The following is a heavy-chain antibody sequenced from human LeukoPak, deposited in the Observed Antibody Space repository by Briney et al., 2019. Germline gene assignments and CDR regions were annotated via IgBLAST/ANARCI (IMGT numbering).Heavy chain of an antibody. CDR2: ISRGSGDI. V-gene: IGHV3-11*01. D-gene: IGHD3-10*01. Sequence: WGSLRLSCAASGFMFSDYHMTWIRQGPGKGLEWLSYISRGSGDISYADSVKGRFTISRDNAKQSLSLQMNSLRAEDTAVYYCATGSQIREPDYWGQGTLVTVSS. J-gene: IGHJ4*02. CDR1: GFMFSDYH. CDR3: ATGSQIREPDY.